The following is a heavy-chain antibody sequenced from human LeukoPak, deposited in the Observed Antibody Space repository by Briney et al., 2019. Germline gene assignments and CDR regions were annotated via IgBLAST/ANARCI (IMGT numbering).Heavy chain of an antibody. D-gene: IGHD3-10*02. J-gene: IGHJ6*04. CDR3: AELGITMIGGV. Sequence: GGSLRLSCAASGFTFSSYGMSWVRQAPGKGLEWVSAISATGGTTYHADSVKGRFTISRDNLKNTLYLQMNSLRAEDTAIYYCAELGITMIGGVWGKGTTVTISS. V-gene: IGHV3-23*01. CDR1: GFTFSSYG. CDR2: ISATGGTT.